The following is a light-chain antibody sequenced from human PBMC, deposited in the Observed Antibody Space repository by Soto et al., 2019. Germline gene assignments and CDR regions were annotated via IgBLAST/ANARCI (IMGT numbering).Light chain of an antibody. V-gene: IGLV2-23*01. CDR3: CSYAGSSTFV. Sequence: QSPLSQPSSVCGSPGQSITISCTGTISDVGSYNLVSWYQQHPGKAPKLMIYEGSKRPSGVSNRFSGSKSGNTASLTISGLQAEDEADYYCCSYAGSSTFVFGTGTKVTV. CDR2: EGS. CDR1: ISDVGSYNL. J-gene: IGLJ1*01.